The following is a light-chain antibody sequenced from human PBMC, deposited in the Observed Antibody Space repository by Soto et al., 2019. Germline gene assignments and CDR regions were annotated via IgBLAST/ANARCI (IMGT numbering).Light chain of an antibody. Sequence: QSALTQPASVSGSPGQSISISCTGTSSDVGDYNLVSWYQHHPGKAPKLIIYEGNQRPSGVSDRFSGSKSSNSASLTISGLQPEDEADYYCSSYPNENSFVMFGGGTKLTVL. CDR1: SSDVGDYNL. CDR3: SSYPNENSFVM. V-gene: IGLV2-23*01. J-gene: IGLJ3*02. CDR2: EGN.